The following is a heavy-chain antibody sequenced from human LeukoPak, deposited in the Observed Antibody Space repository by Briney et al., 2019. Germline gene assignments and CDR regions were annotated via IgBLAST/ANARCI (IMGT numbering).Heavy chain of an antibody. CDR1: GDSISSGDYY. V-gene: IGHV4-61*02. CDR2: ISSSGST. Sequence: SETLSLTCTVSGDSISSGDYYWSWLRQPAGTGLEWIGRISSSGSTNYNPSLKSRVTISVDTSKNQFSLKLSSVTAADTAVYYCARDWYNNSDAFDLWGQGTMVTVSS. D-gene: IGHD4-11*01. J-gene: IGHJ3*01. CDR3: ARDWYNNSDAFDL.